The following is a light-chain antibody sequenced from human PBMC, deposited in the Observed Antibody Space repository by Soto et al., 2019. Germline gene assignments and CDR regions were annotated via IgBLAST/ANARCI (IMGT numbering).Light chain of an antibody. CDR2: DAS. CDR1: QSINSW. V-gene: IGKV1-5*01. J-gene: IGKJ1*01. CDR3: QQYKSYWT. Sequence: DIQMTQSPSTLSASVGDRVTITCRASQSINSWLAWYQQKPGRAPKLLIYDASSLESGVPSRFSGSGSGTEFTLSISSMQPEDFATYYCQQYKSYWTVGQGTKVDIK.